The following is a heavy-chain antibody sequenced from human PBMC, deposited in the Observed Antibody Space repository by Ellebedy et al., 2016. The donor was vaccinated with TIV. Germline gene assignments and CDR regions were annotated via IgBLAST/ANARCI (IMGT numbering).Heavy chain of an antibody. CDR1: GYTCIDYG. CDR3: ARYSGSGTYYRNGMDV. Sequence: AASVTVSCKSSGYTCIDYGVTWVRQAPGQGLDWMGWVSAYSGNTNYAKNLQGRVTMTTDTSTDTAYMELRSLRSDDTAVYFCARYSGSGTYYRNGMDVWGQGTTVTVSS. V-gene: IGHV1-18*01. CDR2: VSAYSGNT. J-gene: IGHJ6*02. D-gene: IGHD3-10*01.